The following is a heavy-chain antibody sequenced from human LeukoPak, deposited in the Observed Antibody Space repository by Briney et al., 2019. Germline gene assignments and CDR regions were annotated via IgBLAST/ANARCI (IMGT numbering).Heavy chain of an antibody. V-gene: IGHV3-53*01. D-gene: IGHD4-17*01. J-gene: IGHJ5*02. Sequence: GGSLRLSCAASGFTVGSNYMSWVRQAPGKGLEWASVIYTGGSTYYADSVKGRFTISRDNSKNTLYLQMNSLRAEDTAVYYCARGYGDRGWFDPCGQGTLVTVSS. CDR3: ARGYGDRGWFDP. CDR2: IYTGGST. CDR1: GFTVGSNY.